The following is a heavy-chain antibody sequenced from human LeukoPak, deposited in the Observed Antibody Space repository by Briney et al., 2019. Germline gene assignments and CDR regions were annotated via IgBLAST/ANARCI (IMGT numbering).Heavy chain of an antibody. V-gene: IGHV4-34*01. CDR2: IYYSGST. J-gene: IGHJ4*02. D-gene: IGHD3-3*01. CDR1: GGSLSGLY. CDR3: ARGNPQTFDFWSGYSLDY. Sequence: SETLSLTCAVYGGSLSGLYWNWIRQPPGKGLEWIGSIYYSGSTYYNPSLESRVTISIDTSKNQFSLKLRSVTAADTAVYYCARGNPQTFDFWSGYSLDYWGQGTLVTVSP.